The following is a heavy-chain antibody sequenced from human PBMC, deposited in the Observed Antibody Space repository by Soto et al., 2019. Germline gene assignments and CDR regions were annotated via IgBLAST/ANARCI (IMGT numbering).Heavy chain of an antibody. CDR1: GFTFSDYY. J-gene: IGHJ4*02. CDR2: ISSSSSYT. D-gene: IGHD3-16*01. V-gene: IGHV3-11*05. Sequence: QVQLVESGGGLVKPGGSLRLSCAASGFTFSDYYMSWIRQAPGKGLEWVSYISSSSSYTNYADSVKGRFTISRDNAKNSLNLQMNSLGAEDTAVYYWARGGGLGAFPLYYFDYWGQGTLVTVSS. CDR3: ARGGGLGAFPLYYFDY.